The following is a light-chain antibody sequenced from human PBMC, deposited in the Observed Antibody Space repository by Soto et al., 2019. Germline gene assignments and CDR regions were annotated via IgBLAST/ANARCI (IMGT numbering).Light chain of an antibody. Sequence: QSALTQPASVSGSPGQSITISCTGTSSDVGGYNYVSWYQQHPGKAPKLMIYEVSNRPSEVSNRFSGSRSGNTASLTISGLQAEDEADYYCSSYTSRSTFAVFGGGTKLTVL. V-gene: IGLV2-14*01. CDR3: SSYTSRSTFAV. CDR1: SSDVGGYNY. J-gene: IGLJ2*01. CDR2: EVS.